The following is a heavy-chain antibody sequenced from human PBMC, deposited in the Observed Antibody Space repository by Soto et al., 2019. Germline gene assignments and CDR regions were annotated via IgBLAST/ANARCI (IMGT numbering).Heavy chain of an antibody. CDR2: INSDGSST. CDR3: ASVGDYGDYDYYYMDV. D-gene: IGHD4-17*01. J-gene: IGHJ6*03. V-gene: IGHV3-74*01. CDR1: GFTFSSYW. Sequence: GGSLRLSCAASGFTFSSYWMHWVRQAPGKGLVWVSRINSDGSSTSYADSVKGRFTISRDNAKNTLYLQMNSLRAEDTAVYYCASVGDYGDYDYYYMDVWGKGTTVTV.